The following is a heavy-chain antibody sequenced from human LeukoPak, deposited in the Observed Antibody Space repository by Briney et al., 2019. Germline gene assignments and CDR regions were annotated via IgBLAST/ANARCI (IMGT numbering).Heavy chain of an antibody. V-gene: IGHV4-39*07. CDR1: GFIVSSNY. Sequence: GSLRLSCAASGFIVSSNYMSWVRQPPGKGLEWIGSIYYSGSTYYNPSLKSRVTISVDTSKNQFSLKLSSVTAADTAVYYCARGSTRAFNYWGQGTLVTVSS. CDR3: ARGSTRAFNY. D-gene: IGHD2-2*01. J-gene: IGHJ4*02. CDR2: IYYSGST.